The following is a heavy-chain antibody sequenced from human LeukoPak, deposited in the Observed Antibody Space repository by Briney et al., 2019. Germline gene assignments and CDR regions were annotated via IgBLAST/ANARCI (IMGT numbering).Heavy chain of an antibody. D-gene: IGHD6-19*01. V-gene: IGHV1-69*10. CDR2: IIPIFGIA. CDR1: GGIHSSYP. Sequence: SVKDSCQASGGIHSSYPIRWVRQAPGKGLEWMGRIIPIFGIANYAQKLQGRVTITPDKSTSTAYVELSSLRSEDTAVYYCARDRQWLPGGGFDHWGQGTLVTVSS. J-gene: IGHJ4*02. CDR3: ARDRQWLPGGGFDH.